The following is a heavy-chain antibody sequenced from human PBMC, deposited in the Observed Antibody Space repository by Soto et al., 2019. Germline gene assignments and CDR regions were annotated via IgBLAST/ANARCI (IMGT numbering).Heavy chain of an antibody. D-gene: IGHD3-10*01. CDR3: ARRERYYGSPGWFDP. Sequence: SGTLSLTCSVPGGSMNNYYWTWIRLPAGKGLEWIGRIYSSGGTHYNPSLKSRVTITVDTAKNQFSLNLRSVTAADTAMYFCARRERYYGSPGWFDPWGPGTLVTVSS. V-gene: IGHV4-4*07. CDR1: GGSMNNYY. CDR2: IYSSGGT. J-gene: IGHJ5*02.